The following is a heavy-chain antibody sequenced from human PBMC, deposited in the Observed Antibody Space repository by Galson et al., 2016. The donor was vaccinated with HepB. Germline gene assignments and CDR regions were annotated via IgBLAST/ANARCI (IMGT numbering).Heavy chain of an antibody. CDR1: GFTFSNYA. CDR2: ISGTSITT. D-gene: IGHD4-23*01. CDR3: AGKRHGNFPFDY. V-gene: IGHV3-23*01. J-gene: IGHJ4*02. Sequence: SLRLSCAASGFTFSNYAMSWVRQAPAKGLEWVSAISGTSITTLYADSVRGRFTISRDNSKNTLYLQMSSLRDDDTAVHFCAGKRHGNFPFDYWGQGTLVTVSS.